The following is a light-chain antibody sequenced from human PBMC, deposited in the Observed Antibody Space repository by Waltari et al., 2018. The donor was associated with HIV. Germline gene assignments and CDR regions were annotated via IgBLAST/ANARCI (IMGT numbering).Light chain of an antibody. Sequence: DIVMTQSPDSLAVSLGERAPINCRSRQSLLSTSDNKNYLACYQQKPGQPPKLLSSWASTRESGVPARFSGSGSGTDFTLTISSLQAEDVAVYYCQQYFTTPITFGQGTRLEIK. CDR2: WAS. J-gene: IGKJ5*01. CDR3: QQYFTTPIT. V-gene: IGKV4-1*01. CDR1: QSLLSTSDNKNY.